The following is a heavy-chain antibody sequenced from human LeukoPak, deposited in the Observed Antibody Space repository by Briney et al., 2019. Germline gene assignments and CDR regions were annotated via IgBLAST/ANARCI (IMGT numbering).Heavy chain of an antibody. J-gene: IGHJ4*02. CDR1: GFTFSNAW. CDR3: TTKSY. V-gene: IGHV3-15*07. Sequence: GGSLRLSCAASGFTFSNAWMNWVRQAPGKGLEWVGRIESKTDGGTTDYAAPVKGRFTISRDDSKNTLYLQMNSLKTEDTAVYYCTTKSYWGQGTLVTVSS. CDR2: IESKTDGGTT.